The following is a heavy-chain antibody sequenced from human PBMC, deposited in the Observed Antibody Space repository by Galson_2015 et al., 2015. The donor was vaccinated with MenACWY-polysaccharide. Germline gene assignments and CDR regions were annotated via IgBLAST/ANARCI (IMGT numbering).Heavy chain of an antibody. Sequence: ETLSLTCTVSGGSMSRYKWAWIRQPPGKGLEWIGYIHYSGSTKKNPSLESRVTISVDTSKNRFSLNLNSVTAANTAVYYCARVEKYSGSYYILHWGQGTLVTVSS. J-gene: IGHJ4*02. CDR1: GGSMSRYK. CDR3: ARVEKYSGSYYILH. V-gene: IGHV4-59*01. CDR2: IHYSGST. D-gene: IGHD1-26*01.